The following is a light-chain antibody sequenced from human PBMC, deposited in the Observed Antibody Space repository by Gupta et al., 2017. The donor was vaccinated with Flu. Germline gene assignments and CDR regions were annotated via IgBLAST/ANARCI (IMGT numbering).Light chain of an antibody. J-gene: IGKJ2*01. CDR1: RSVTSSH. CDR2: GAS. Sequence: EIVLTQSPGTLSLSPGERATLSCRASRSVTSSHLVWYQQKYGQAPRLVIYGASSRATGIPDRFSGSGSGTDFTLTISNLEPEDFAVYYCQQYGASFYTFGQGTKVEI. CDR3: QQYGASFYT. V-gene: IGKV3-20*01.